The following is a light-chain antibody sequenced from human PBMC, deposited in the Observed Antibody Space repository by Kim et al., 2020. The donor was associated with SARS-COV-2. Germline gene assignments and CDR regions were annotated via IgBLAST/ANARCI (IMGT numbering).Light chain of an antibody. CDR2: AKN. CDR3: ISRDSSGASYV. V-gene: IGLV3-19*01. Sequence: SSELTQDPAVSVALGQTVRITCQGDSLRRYYATWYQQRPGQGPVLVIFAKNNRPSGIPDRFSGSSAGSIASLTITGAQAEDEADYYCISRDSSGASYVFGTGTKVTVL. CDR1: SLRRYY. J-gene: IGLJ1*01.